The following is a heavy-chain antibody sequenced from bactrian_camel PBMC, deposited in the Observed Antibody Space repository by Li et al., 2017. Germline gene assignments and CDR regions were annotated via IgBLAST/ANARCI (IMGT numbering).Heavy chain of an antibody. J-gene: IGHJ6*01. V-gene: IGHV3S1*01. CDR3: ARRGDLAFGY. CDR1: GFAYSTYC. Sequence: HVQLVESGGGSAQVGGSLKLSCTTSGFAYSTYCMGWFRQRPGKGREGVAAIDADGAINYADSAKGRFTISKDNAKNTVYLQMNSLKSEDTALYYCARRGDLAFGYWGQGTQVTVS. CDR2: IDADGAI. D-gene: IGHD1*01.